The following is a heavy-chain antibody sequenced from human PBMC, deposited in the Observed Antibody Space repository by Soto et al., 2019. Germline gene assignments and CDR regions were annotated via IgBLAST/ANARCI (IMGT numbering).Heavy chain of an antibody. CDR3: ARVISRYDSSATDAFDI. Sequence: QVQLVQSGAEVKKPGASVKVSCKASGYTFTSYYMHWVRQAPGQGLEWMGIINPSGGSTSYAQKFQGRVTMTRDTSTSTVYMELSSLRSEDTAVYYCARVISRYDSSATDAFDIWGQGTMVTVSS. J-gene: IGHJ3*02. CDR2: INPSGGST. CDR1: GYTFTSYY. V-gene: IGHV1-46*03. D-gene: IGHD3-22*01.